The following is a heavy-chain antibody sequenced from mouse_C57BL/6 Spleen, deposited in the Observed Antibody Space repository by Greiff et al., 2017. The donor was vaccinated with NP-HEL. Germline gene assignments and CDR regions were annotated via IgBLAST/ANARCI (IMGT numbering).Heavy chain of an antibody. Sequence: EVNVVESGGGLVQSGRSLRLSCATSGFTFSDFYTEWVRQAPGQGLEWIAASRNKANDYTTEYNASVKGRFIVSRDTSQSNLYLQMNALRAEDTAIYYCARDGLTHGGFAYWGQGTLVTVSA. CDR3: ARDGLTHGGFAY. J-gene: IGHJ3*01. CDR2: SRNKANDYTT. V-gene: IGHV7-1*01. D-gene: IGHD4-1*01. CDR1: GFTFSDFY.